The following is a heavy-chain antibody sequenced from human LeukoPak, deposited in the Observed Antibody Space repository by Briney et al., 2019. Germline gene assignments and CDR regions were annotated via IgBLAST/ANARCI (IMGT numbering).Heavy chain of an antibody. CDR3: ARDAKYYYDSSGYAY. CDR2: TSAYNGHT. J-gene: IGHJ4*02. D-gene: IGHD3-22*01. Sequence: ASVKVSCKASGYTFPSYAITWVRQAPGLGLEWMGWTSAYNGHTSYAQMFQGRVSMTTDTATNTAYMGLRSLRSDDTAVYFCARDAKYYYDSSGYAYWGQGTLVTVSS. CDR1: GYTFPSYA. V-gene: IGHV1-18*01.